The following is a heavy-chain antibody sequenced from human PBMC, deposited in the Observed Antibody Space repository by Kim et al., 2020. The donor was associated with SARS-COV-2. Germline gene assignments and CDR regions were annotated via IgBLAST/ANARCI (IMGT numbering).Heavy chain of an antibody. J-gene: IGHJ6*02. D-gene: IGHD3-10*01. V-gene: IGHV3-48*02. Sequence: GGSLRLSCAASGFNFNTYSMNWVRQAPGKGLEWVSYISSSTTTMYYADSVRGRFTISRDNAKNSLFLQMNSLRDEETAVYYCARCPLSMTMVRGMITTTLCYYYNMDAWGQGTTVTVSS. CDR2: ISSSTTTM. CDR1: GFNFNTYS. CDR3: ARCPLSMTMVRGMITTTLCYYYNMDA.